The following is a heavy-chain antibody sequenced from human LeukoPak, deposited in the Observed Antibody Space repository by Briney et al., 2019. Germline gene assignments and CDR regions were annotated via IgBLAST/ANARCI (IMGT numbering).Heavy chain of an antibody. V-gene: IGHV4-61*02. J-gene: IGHJ6*03. CDR3: ARDGTCSSTNCLWGDYYYMDV. Sequence: ASQTLSLTCTVSGGSISGGTYYWSWIRQPAGKGLEWIGRIYTSGSTYYNPSLKSRVTISVDTSKNQFSLKLNSVTAADTAVYYCARDGTCSSTNCLWGDYYYMDVWGKGTTVTVSS. D-gene: IGHD2-2*01. CDR1: GGSISGGTYY. CDR2: IYTSGST.